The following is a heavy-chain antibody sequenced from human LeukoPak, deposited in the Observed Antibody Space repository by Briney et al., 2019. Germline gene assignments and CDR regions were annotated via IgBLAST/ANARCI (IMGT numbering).Heavy chain of an antibody. CDR3: AAGLQYCSSTSCSVFDY. Sequence: GASVKVSCKASGFTFTSSAVQWVRQARGQRLEWIGWIVVGSGNTNYAQKFQERVTITRDMSTSTAYMELSSLRSEDTAVYYCAAGLQYCSSTSCSVFDYWGQGTLVTVSS. CDR2: IVVGSGNT. J-gene: IGHJ4*02. V-gene: IGHV1-58*01. CDR1: GFTFTSSA. D-gene: IGHD2-2*01.